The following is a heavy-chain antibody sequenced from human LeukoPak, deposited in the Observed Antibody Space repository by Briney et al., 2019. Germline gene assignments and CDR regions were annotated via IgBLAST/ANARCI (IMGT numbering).Heavy chain of an antibody. CDR2: ISGSGGST. J-gene: IGHJ4*02. CDR1: GFTFSSYA. D-gene: IGHD3-9*01. Sequence: PGGSLRLSCAASGFTFSSYAMSWVRQAPGKGLEWVSAISGSGGSTYYADSVKGRFTISRDNSKNTLYLQMNSLRAEDTAVYYCAKDMTWPTYYDIVTGYYDPFDYWGQGTLVTVSS. CDR3: AKDMTWPTYYDIVTGYYDPFDY. V-gene: IGHV3-23*01.